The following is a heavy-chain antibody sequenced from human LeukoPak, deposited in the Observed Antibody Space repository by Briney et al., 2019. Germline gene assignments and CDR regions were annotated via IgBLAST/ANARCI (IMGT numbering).Heavy chain of an antibody. CDR1: GFTFSSYA. Sequence: GGSLRLSCAASGFTFSSYAMSWVRQVPGKGLEWVSAISGSGGSTYYADSVKGRFTISRDNAKNSLYLQMNSLRAEDTAVYYCARGAYYYEDWGQGTLVTVSS. D-gene: IGHD3-22*01. CDR2: ISGSGGST. J-gene: IGHJ4*02. V-gene: IGHV3-23*01. CDR3: ARGAYYYED.